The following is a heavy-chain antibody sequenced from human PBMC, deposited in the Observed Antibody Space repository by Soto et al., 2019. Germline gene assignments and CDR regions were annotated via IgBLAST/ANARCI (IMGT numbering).Heavy chain of an antibody. Sequence: GASVKVSCKASGGTFSSYTISWVRQAPGQGLEWMGRIIPILGIANYAQKFQGRVTITADKSTSTAYMELSSLRSEDTAVYYCATNTGIWSGYFDGGLDYYYYMDVWGKGTTVTVSS. CDR2: IIPILGIA. D-gene: IGHD3-3*01. J-gene: IGHJ6*03. CDR3: ATNTGIWSGYFDGGLDYYYYMDV. V-gene: IGHV1-69*02. CDR1: GGTFSSYT.